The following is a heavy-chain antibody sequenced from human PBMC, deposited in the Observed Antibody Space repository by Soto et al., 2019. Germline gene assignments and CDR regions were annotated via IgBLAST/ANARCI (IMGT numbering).Heavy chain of an antibody. D-gene: IGHD1-1*01. J-gene: IGHJ3*02. CDR3: AALGGLERQGEGDAFDI. V-gene: IGHV1-58*02. CDR2: IVVGSGNT. CDR1: GFTFTSSA. Sequence: SVKVSCKASGFTFTSSAMQWVRQARGQRLEWIGWIVVGSGNTNYAQKFQERVTITRDMSTSTAYMELSSLRSEDTAVYYCAALGGLERQGEGDAFDIWGQGTMVTVSS.